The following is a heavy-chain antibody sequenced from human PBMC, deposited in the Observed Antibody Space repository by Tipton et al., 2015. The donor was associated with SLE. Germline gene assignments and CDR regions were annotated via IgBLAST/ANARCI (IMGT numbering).Heavy chain of an antibody. CDR1: GGSISSYC. Sequence: TLSLTCTVSGGSISSYCWSWIRQPPGKGLEWIGYIYYSGSTNYNPPLKSRVTISVDTSKNQFSLKLSSVTAADTAVYYCARLDAFDIWGQGTMVTVSS. CDR2: IYYSGST. CDR3: ARLDAFDI. J-gene: IGHJ3*02. V-gene: IGHV4-59*01.